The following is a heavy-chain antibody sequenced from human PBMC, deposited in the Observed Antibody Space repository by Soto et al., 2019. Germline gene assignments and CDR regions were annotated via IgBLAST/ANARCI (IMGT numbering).Heavy chain of an antibody. V-gene: IGHV3-33*01. D-gene: IGHD1-26*01. J-gene: IGHJ4*02. Sequence: ESGGGVVPPGRSLRLSCAASGFIFSTYGMHWVRQAPGKGLEWVAVMWHDGSNKYYAESVKGRFTISRDNSKNMLYLQMNSLRAEDTAVYYCARAVGPFDYWGQGTLVTVSS. CDR3: ARAVGPFDY. CDR1: GFIFSTYG. CDR2: MWHDGSNK.